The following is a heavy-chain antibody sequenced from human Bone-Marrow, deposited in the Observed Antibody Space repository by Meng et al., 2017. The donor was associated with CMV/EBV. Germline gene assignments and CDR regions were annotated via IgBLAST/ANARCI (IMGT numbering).Heavy chain of an antibody. CDR2: IYYSGST. J-gene: IGHJ4*02. D-gene: IGHD3-22*01. CDR3: ARGITMIVVGP. CDR1: GRSISSGDYY. Sequence: CTVSGRSISSGDYYWSWIRQPPGKGLEWIGYIYYSGSTYYNPSLKSRVTISVDTSKNQFSLKLSSVTAADTAVYYCARGITMIVVGPWGQGTLVTVSS. V-gene: IGHV4-30-4*01.